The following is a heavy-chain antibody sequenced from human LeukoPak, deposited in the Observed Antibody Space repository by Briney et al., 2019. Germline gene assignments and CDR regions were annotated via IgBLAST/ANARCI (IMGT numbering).Heavy chain of an antibody. V-gene: IGHV3-21*01. Sequence: GGSLRVSCAASGFTFSSYSMNWVRQAPGKGLEWVSSIGTSSSHIYYADSVKGRFTISRDNAKKSLYVQMNSLRAEDTAVYYCARDRVTMVRGVIKSRYYYYMDVWGKGTTVTVSS. D-gene: IGHD3-10*01. CDR2: IGTSSSHI. CDR3: ARDRVTMVRGVIKSRYYYYMDV. CDR1: GFTFSSYS. J-gene: IGHJ6*03.